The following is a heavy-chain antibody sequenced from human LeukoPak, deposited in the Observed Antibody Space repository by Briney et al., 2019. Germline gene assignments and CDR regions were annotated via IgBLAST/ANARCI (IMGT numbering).Heavy chain of an antibody. CDR2: INPSGGST. CDR1: GYTFSSYY. J-gene: IGHJ6*02. V-gene: IGHV1-46*01. CDR3: ARVGCRGGSCSSRGDYYYGMDV. Sequence: ASVKVSCKASGYTFSSYYMHWVRQAPGQGLEWMGIINPSGGSTTYAQKFQGRVTVTSDTSTSTGYMELSSLRSEDTAVYYCARVGCRGGSCSSRGDYYYGMDVWGQGTTVTVSS. D-gene: IGHD2-15*01.